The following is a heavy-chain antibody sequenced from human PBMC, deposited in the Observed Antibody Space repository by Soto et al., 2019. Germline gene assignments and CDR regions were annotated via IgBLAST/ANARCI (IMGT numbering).Heavy chain of an antibody. D-gene: IGHD3-16*01. CDR1: AITLTEPW. Sequence: PXPSMRLSGAPSAITLTEPWVTWDRPVPGKGLEWVGRVKSIADAGTTTYAAPVKGRFSISRDDSNSTLFLQMNSLKIEDTAVYYCTTGRYTFGLDSWGQGILVTVSS. J-gene: IGHJ4*02. V-gene: IGHV3-15*01. CDR2: VKSIADAGTT. CDR3: TTGRYTFGLDS.